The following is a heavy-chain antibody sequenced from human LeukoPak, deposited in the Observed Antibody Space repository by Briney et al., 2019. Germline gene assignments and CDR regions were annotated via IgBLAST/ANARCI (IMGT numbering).Heavy chain of an antibody. J-gene: IGHJ4*02. CDR3: ARSGLREYDFWSGYYLHY. V-gene: IGHV3-30*03. D-gene: IGHD3-3*01. CDR2: ISYDGSNK. CDR1: GFTFSSYG. Sequence: GGSLRLSCAASGFTFSSYGMHWVRQAPGKGLEWVAVISYDGSNKYYADSVKGRFTISRDNSKNTLYLQMNSLRAEDTAVYYCARSGLREYDFWSGYYLHYWGQGTLVTVSS.